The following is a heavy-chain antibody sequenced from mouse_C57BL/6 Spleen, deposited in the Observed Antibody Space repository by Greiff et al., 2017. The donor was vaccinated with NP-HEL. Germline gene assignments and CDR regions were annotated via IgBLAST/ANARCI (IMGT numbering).Heavy chain of an antibody. Sequence: QVQLQQSGAELVRPGASVTLSCKASGYTFTDYEMHWVKQTPVHGLEWIGAIDPETGGTAYNQKCKGKAILTADKSSSTAYMELRRLTAEDSAVYYCTRFPWFAYWGQGTLVTVSA. CDR1: GYTFTDYE. CDR2: IDPETGGT. CDR3: TRFPWFAY. V-gene: IGHV1-15*01. J-gene: IGHJ3*01.